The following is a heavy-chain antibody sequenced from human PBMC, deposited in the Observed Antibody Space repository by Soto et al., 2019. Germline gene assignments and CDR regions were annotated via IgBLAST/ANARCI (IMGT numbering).Heavy chain of an antibody. D-gene: IGHD6-6*01. CDR3: ARDHSSSSREWYYYYGMDV. CDR2: ISSSSSYI. V-gene: IGHV3-21*01. CDR1: GFTFSSYS. Sequence: EVQLVESGGGLVKPGGSLRLSCAASGFTFSSYSMNWVRQAPGKGLEWVLSISSSSSYIYYADSVKGRFTISRDNAKNSLYLQMNSLRAEDTAVYYCARDHSSSSREWYYYYGMDVWGQGTTVTVSS. J-gene: IGHJ6*02.